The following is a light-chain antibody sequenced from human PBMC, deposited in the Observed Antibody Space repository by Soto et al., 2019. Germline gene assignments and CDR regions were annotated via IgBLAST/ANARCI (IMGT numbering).Light chain of an antibody. CDR2: DVS. V-gene: IGLV2-11*01. J-gene: IGLJ1*01. CDR1: SSDVGGYNY. Sequence: QSVLTQSRSVSGSPGQSVTISCTGTSSDVGGYNYVSWYQQHPGKAPKLMIYDVSKRPSGVPDRFSGSKSGDTASLTISGLQAEDEADYYCCSYAGSYKGVFGTGTKVIVL. CDR3: CSYAGSYKGV.